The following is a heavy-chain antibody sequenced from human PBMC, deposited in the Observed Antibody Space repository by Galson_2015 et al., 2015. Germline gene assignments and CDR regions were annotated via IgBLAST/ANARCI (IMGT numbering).Heavy chain of an antibody. J-gene: IGHJ6*02. D-gene: IGHD4-17*01. CDR3: AREHYAYYYGMDV. CDR2: IWYDGSNK. Sequence: SLRLSCAASGFTFSSYGMHWVRQAPGKGLEWVAVIWYDGSNKYYADSVKGRFTISRGNSKNTLYLQMNSLRAEDTAVYYCAREHYAYYYGMDVWGQGTTVTVSS. V-gene: IGHV3-33*01. CDR1: GFTFSSYG.